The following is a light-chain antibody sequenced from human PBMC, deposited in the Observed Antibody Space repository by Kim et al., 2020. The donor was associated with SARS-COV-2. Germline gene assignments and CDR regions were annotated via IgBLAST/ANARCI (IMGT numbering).Light chain of an antibody. CDR3: SSDTSSSAYV. Sequence: GQSVTISCTGTSTYVGGYYVYCWHQRHPGEPPNLIIYDVRSRPAGVSHRFAGYKSGNAASLTSSGRQADDEADYYGSSDTSSSAYVFGTGTKVTVL. V-gene: IGLV2-14*03. CDR1: STYVGGYYV. CDR2: DVR. J-gene: IGLJ1*01.